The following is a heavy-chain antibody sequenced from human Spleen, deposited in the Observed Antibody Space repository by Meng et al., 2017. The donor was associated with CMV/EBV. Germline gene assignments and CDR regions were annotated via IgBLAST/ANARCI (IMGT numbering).Heavy chain of an antibody. D-gene: IGHD6-13*01. CDR1: GFTFSDYY. CDR2: ISSSGSTI. J-gene: IGHJ4*02. Sequence: GESLKISCAASGFTFSDYYMSWIRQAPGKGLEWVSYISSSGSTIYYADSVKGRFTVSRDNAKNSLYLQMTSLRAEDTAVYYCAGDPGIAASRDYWGQGTLVTVSS. CDR3: AGDPGIAASRDY. V-gene: IGHV3-11*04.